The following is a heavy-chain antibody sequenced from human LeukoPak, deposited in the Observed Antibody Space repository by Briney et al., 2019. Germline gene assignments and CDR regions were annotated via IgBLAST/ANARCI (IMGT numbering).Heavy chain of an antibody. CDR1: GHTFSNYD. Sequence: ASVKVSCKASGHTFSNYDINWVRQAPGQWLEWVGWMNPNSGNTGSAQKFQGRVTMTRDTSTSTAYMELSSLRSDDTAVYYCARARTDLWFGDLAYAFEIWGPGTLVTVSS. V-gene: IGHV1-8*01. J-gene: IGHJ3*02. D-gene: IGHD3-10*01. CDR3: ARARTDLWFGDLAYAFEI. CDR2: MNPNSGNT.